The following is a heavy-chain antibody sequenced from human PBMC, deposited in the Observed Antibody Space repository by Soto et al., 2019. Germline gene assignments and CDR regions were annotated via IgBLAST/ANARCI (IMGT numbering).Heavy chain of an antibody. J-gene: IGHJ4*02. CDR3: ARMVYAPWYYDSSGYYYYFDY. CDR2: IIPIFGTA. V-gene: IGHV1-69*06. D-gene: IGHD3-22*01. CDR1: GGTFSSYA. Sequence: SVKVSCKASGGTFSSYAISWVRQAPGQGLEWMGGIIPIFGTANYAQKFQGRVTITADKSTSTAYMGLSSLRSEDTAVYYCARMVYAPWYYDSSGYYYYFDYWGQGTLVTVSS.